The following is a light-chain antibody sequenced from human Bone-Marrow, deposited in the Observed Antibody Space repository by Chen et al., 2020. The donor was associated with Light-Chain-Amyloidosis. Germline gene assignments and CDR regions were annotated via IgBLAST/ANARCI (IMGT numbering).Light chain of an antibody. CDR3: SSYTITNTLV. CDR2: EVT. CDR1: RSDVGGDNH. V-gene: IGLV2-14*01. Sequence: QSAMTQTASVSGSPGQTTTIYCTGTRSDVGGDNHVSWYQQHPDKAPKLMIYEVTNRPSWVPDRFSGSKSDNTASLTISGLQTEDEADYFCSSYTITNTLVFGSGTRVTVL. J-gene: IGLJ1*01.